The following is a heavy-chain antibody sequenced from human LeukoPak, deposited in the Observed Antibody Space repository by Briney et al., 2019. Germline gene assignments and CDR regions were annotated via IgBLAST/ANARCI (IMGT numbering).Heavy chain of an antibody. CDR1: GGSISSYY. V-gene: IGHV4-59*08. CDR3: ARTIVVVAYYYYMDV. J-gene: IGHJ6*03. CDR2: IYYSGST. Sequence: SETLSLTCTVSGGSISSYYWSWIRQPPGKGLEWIGYIYYSGSTNYNPSLKSRVTISVDTSKNQFSLKLSSVTAADTAVYYCARTIVVVAYYYYMDVWGKGTTVTVSS. D-gene: IGHD2-2*01.